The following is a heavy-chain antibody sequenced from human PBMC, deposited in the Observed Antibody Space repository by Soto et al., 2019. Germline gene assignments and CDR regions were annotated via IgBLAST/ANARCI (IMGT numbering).Heavy chain of an antibody. V-gene: IGHV3-13*01. D-gene: IGHD6-19*01. CDR1: GFTFSSYD. Sequence: TGGSLRLSCAASGFTFSSYDMHWVRPATGKGLEWVSAIGSAGDTYYPGSVKGRFTISRENAKNSLYLQMNSLRAEDTAVYYCARVKSSGWYFFDYWGQGTLVTVSS. J-gene: IGHJ4*02. CDR3: ARVKSSGWYFFDY. CDR2: IGSAGDT.